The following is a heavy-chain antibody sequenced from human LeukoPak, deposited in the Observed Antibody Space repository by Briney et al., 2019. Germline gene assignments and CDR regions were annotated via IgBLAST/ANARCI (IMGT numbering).Heavy chain of an antibody. V-gene: IGHV4-39*01. Sequence: SETLSLTCTVSGGSISSSSYYWGWIRQPPGKGLEWIGSIYYSGSTYYNPSLKSRVTISVDTSKNQFSLRLSSVTAADTAVYYCARQTLPFRGVIMGDYWGQGTLVTVSS. CDR3: ARQTLPFRGVIMGDY. J-gene: IGHJ4*02. D-gene: IGHD3-10*01. CDR2: IYYSGST. CDR1: GGSISSSSYY.